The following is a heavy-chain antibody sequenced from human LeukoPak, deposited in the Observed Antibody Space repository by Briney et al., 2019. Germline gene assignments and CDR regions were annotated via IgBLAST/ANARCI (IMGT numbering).Heavy chain of an antibody. CDR1: GGSFSGYY. CDR2: INHSGST. J-gene: IGHJ4*02. V-gene: IGHV4-34*01. Sequence: SETLSLTCAVSGGSFSGYYWSWIRQPPGKGLEWVGEINHSGSTNYNPSLKRRVTISLDTSKNQFSLKRSSVTAADTAVYYCATQDYQDSSGYFNGALYYFDYWGEGPLVPVSS. CDR3: ATQDYQDSSGYFNGALYYFDY. D-gene: IGHD3-22*01.